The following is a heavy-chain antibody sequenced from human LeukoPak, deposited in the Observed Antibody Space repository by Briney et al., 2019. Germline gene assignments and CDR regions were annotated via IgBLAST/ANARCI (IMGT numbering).Heavy chain of an antibody. J-gene: IGHJ5*02. CDR3: ANSYCGGDCYLP. Sequence: GGSLRLSCAASGFTFSSYAMHWVRHAPGKGLERVAVISYDGSNKYYADSVKGRFTISRDNSKNTLYLQMNSLRVEDTAVYYCANSYCGGDCYLPWGQGTLVTVSS. CDR1: GFTFSSYA. CDR2: ISYDGSNK. D-gene: IGHD2-21*02. V-gene: IGHV3-30-3*01.